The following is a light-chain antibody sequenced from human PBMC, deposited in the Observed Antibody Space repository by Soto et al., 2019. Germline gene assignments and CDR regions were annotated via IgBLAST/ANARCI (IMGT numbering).Light chain of an antibody. V-gene: IGKV1-5*01. CDR1: QSISSW. J-gene: IGKJ1*01. Sequence: DIQVTQSPSTLSAPEGERATITCRASQSISSWLAWYQQTLGKAPKLLIFDASSLETGVPARFSGSGSGTDFTLTISSLQPDDFATYYCQQYNSYPSTFGQGTKVDIK. CDR2: DAS. CDR3: QQYNSYPST.